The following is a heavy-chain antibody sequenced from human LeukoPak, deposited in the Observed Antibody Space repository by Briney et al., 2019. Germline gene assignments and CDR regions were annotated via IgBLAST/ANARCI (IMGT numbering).Heavy chain of an antibody. V-gene: IGHV4-38-2*01. CDR2: IYHSGST. Sequence: SETLSLTCAVSGYSISSGYYWGWIRQPPGKGLEWIGSIYHSGSTYYNPSLKSRVTVSVDTSKNQFSLKLSSVTAADTAVYYCARHRAEKPYYMDVWGKGTTVTVSS. CDR1: GYSISSGYY. CDR3: ARHRAEKPYYMDV. D-gene: IGHD5-24*01. J-gene: IGHJ6*03.